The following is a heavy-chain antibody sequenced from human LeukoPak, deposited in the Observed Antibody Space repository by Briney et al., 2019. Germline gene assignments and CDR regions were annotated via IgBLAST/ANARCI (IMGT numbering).Heavy chain of an antibody. V-gene: IGHV1-18*01. Sequence: GASVKVSCKASGYTFTSYGISWVRQAPGQGLEWMGWISAYNGNTNYAQKLQGRVTMTTDTSTSTAYMELRSLRSDDTAVYYCARDITGTVYYYYYYGMDVWGQGTTVTVSS. CDR1: GYTFTSYG. D-gene: IGHD4-4*01. J-gene: IGHJ6*02. CDR3: ARDITGTVYYYYYYGMDV. CDR2: ISAYNGNT.